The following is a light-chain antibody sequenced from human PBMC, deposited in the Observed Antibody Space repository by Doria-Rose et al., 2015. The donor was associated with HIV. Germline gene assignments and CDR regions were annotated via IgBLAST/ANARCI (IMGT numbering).Light chain of an antibody. Sequence: DRVTITCRGSQSISGWLAWYQQKPGKAPKLLIYRASSLESGVPSRFSGSGSGTEFTLTISSLQPDDFATYYCQQYKSYSRTFGQGTKVEIK. CDR1: QSISGW. J-gene: IGKJ1*01. CDR3: QQYKSYSRT. CDR2: RAS. V-gene: IGKV1-5*03.